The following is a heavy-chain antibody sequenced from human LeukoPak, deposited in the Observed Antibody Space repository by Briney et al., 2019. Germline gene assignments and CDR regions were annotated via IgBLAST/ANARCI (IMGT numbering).Heavy chain of an antibody. Sequence: ASVKVSFKASGGTFSSYAISWVRQAPGQGLEWMGGIIPYFGTANYAQKFQGRVTITPDESTSTAYMELSSLRSEDTAVYYCARVGRCSSTSCYRDPAFDIWGQGTLVTVSS. J-gene: IGHJ3*02. CDR3: ARVGRCSSTSCYRDPAFDI. V-gene: IGHV1-69*13. CDR2: IIPYFGTA. D-gene: IGHD2-2*02. CDR1: GGTFSSYA.